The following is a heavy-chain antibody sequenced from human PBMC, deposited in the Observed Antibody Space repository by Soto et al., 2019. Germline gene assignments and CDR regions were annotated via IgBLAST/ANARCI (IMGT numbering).Heavy chain of an antibody. Sequence: PSETLSLTCAVCSGAFSGYYWSWIRQPPGKGLEWIGYIYYSGSTNYNPSLKSRVTISVDTSKNQFSLKLSSVTAADTAVYYCAGGLVETAMLKFDYLGHGTLVTVSS. CDR3: AGGLVETAMLKFDY. V-gene: IGHV4-59*01. J-gene: IGHJ4*01. CDR1: SGAFSGYY. D-gene: IGHD3-16*01. CDR2: IYYSGST.